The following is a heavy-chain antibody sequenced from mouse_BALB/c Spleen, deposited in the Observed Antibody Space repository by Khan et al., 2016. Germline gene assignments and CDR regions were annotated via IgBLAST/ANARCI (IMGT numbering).Heavy chain of an antibody. Sequence: VQLKESGPGLVKPSQSLSLTCSVTGYSITRGYYWNWIRQFPGNTLEWMGYINYDGSNNYNPSLKNRISITRDTSKNQFFLKLNSVTAEDTTTYYCARGGYYGSSHYWYFDVGGAGTTVTVSS. D-gene: IGHD1-1*01. CDR2: INYDGSN. CDR3: ARGGYYGSSHYWYFDV. V-gene: IGHV3-6*02. J-gene: IGHJ1*01. CDR1: GYSITRGYY.